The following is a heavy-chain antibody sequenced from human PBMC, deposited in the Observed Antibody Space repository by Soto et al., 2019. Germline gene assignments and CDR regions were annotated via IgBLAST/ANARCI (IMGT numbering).Heavy chain of an antibody. D-gene: IGHD2-2*01. CDR3: ARLVVVVPAASYYYYYYGMDV. Sequence: GESLKISCKGSGYSFTSYWNSWVRQMPGKGLEWMGRIDPSDSYTNYSPSFQGHVTISAAKSISTAYLQWSSLKASDTAMYYCARLVVVVPAASYYYYYYGMDVWGQGTTVTVTT. V-gene: IGHV5-10-1*01. CDR1: GYSFTSYW. CDR2: IDPSDSYT. J-gene: IGHJ6*01.